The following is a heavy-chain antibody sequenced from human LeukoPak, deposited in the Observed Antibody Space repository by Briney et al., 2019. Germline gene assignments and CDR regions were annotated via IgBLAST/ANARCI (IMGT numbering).Heavy chain of an antibody. CDR2: IYHSGST. D-gene: IGHD3-22*01. Sequence: PSETLSLTCAVYGGSFSGYSWSWIRQPPGKGLEWIGYIYHSGSTYYNPSLKSRVTISVDRSKNQFSLKLSSVTAADTAVYYCARGSGYYCDYWGQGTLVTVSS. V-gene: IGHV4-30-2*01. CDR3: ARGSGYYCDY. CDR1: GGSFSGYS. J-gene: IGHJ4*02.